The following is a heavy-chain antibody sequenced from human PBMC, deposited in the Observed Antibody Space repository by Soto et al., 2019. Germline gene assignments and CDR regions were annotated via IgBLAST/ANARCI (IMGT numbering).Heavy chain of an antibody. D-gene: IGHD6-19*01. V-gene: IGHV4-34*01. CDR3: ARRTKSLYSSRAPYYFDY. Sequence: PSETLSLTCAVSGGSFSGYYWSWIRQPPGKGLEWIGEINHSGSTNYNPSLKSRVTISVDTSKNQFSLKLSSVTAADTAVYYCARRTKSLYSSRAPYYFDYWGQGTLVTVSS. CDR1: GGSFSGYY. J-gene: IGHJ4*02. CDR2: INHSGST.